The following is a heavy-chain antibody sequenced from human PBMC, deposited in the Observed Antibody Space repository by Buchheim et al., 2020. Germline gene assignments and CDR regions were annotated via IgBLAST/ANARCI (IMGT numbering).Heavy chain of an antibody. CDR2: IYSGGST. CDR1: GFTVSSNY. J-gene: IGHJ4*02. CDR3: ARDPLAVAGTSSEYFDY. Sequence: EVQLVESGGGLVQPGGSLRLSCAASGFTVSSNYMSWVRQAPGKGLEWVSVIYSGGSTYYADSVKGRFTISRDNSKNTLYLQMNSLRAEDTAVYYCARDPLAVAGTSSEYFDYWGQGTL. V-gene: IGHV3-66*01. D-gene: IGHD6-19*01.